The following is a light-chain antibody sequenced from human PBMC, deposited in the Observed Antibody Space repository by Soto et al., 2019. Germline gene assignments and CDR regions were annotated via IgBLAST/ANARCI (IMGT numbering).Light chain of an antibody. CDR2: LNSDGSH. V-gene: IGLV4-69*01. J-gene: IGLJ3*02. Sequence: QSVLTQSPSASASLGASVKLTCTLSSGHSTYAIAWHQQQPEKGPRYLMKLNSDGSHSKGDGIPDRFSGSSSGAERYLTISRLQSEDEADYCQTWGTGLWVFGGGTKVTVL. CDR3: QTWGTGLWV. CDR1: SGHSTYA.